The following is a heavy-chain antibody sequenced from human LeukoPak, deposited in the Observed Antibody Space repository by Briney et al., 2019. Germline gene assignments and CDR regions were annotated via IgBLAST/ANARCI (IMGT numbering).Heavy chain of an antibody. D-gene: IGHD1-26*01. CDR1: GYTFTGYY. CDR2: INPNSGGT. CDR3: ARVPEWELSYFDY. Sequence: ASAKVSCKASGYTFTGYYMHWVRQAPGQGLEWMGWINPNSGGTNYAQKFQGRVTMTRDTSISTAYMELSRLRSDDTAVYYCARVPEWELSYFDYWGQGTLVTVSS. V-gene: IGHV1-2*02. J-gene: IGHJ4*02.